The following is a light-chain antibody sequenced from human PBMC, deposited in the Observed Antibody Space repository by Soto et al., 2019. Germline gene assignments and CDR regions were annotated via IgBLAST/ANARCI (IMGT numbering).Light chain of an antibody. CDR2: DAS. CDR1: QSVSSY. J-gene: IGKJ2*01. CDR3: QQRNNWPPMYT. V-gene: IGKV3-11*01. Sequence: EIVLTQSPATLSLSPGERATLSCRASQSVSSYLAWYHQKPGQAPRLLIYDASNRATGIPARFSGSGSGTDFTLTISSLEPEDFAVYYCQQRNNWPPMYTFGQGTKLEIK.